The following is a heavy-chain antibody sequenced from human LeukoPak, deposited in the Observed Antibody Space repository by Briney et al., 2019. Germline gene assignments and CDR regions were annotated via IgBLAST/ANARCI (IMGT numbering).Heavy chain of an antibody. CDR2: IYAGSP. Sequence: PGGSLRLSCAASGFTVSSNSMSWVRQAPGKGLEWVSIIYAGSPYYADSVKGRFTISRDNSKNTLYLQMNSLRAEDTAVYYCAAVDAFDIWGQGTMVTVSS. D-gene: IGHD2-15*01. J-gene: IGHJ3*02. CDR1: GFTVSSNS. V-gene: IGHV3-53*01. CDR3: AAVDAFDI.